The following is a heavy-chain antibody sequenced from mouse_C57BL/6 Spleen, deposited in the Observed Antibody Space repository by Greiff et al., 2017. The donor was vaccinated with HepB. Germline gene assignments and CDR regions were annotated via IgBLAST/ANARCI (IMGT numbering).Heavy chain of an antibody. CDR1: GYTFTGYW. CDR2: ILPGSGST. Sequence: VQLQQSGAELMKPGASVKLSCKATGYTFTGYWIEWVKQRPGHGLEWIGEILPGSGSTNYNEKFKGKATFTADKSSTTAYMQLRSLTTEDSAIYYCARRSLQPPLPSFDYWGQGTTLTVSS. CDR3: ARRSLQPPLPSFDY. V-gene: IGHV1-9*01. J-gene: IGHJ2*01. D-gene: IGHD6-1*01.